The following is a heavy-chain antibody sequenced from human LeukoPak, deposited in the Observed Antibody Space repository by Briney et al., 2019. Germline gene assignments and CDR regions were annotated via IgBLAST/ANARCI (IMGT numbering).Heavy chain of an antibody. D-gene: IGHD1-26*01. CDR2: IYYSGST. Sequence: SETLSLTCTVSGGSISSGGYYWSWIRQHPGKGLEWIGYIYYSGSTYYNPSLKSRVTISVDTSKNQFSLKLSSVTAADTAVYYCASSIVGATTQAYFDYWGQGTLVTVFS. CDR3: ASSIVGATTQAYFDY. CDR1: GGSISSGGYY. V-gene: IGHV4-31*03. J-gene: IGHJ4*02.